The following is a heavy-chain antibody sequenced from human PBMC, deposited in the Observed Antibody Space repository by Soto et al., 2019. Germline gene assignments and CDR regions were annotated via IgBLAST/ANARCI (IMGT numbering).Heavy chain of an antibody. CDR1: GFTFSNYV. CDR2: INGSGSST. J-gene: IGHJ6*02. D-gene: IGHD6-13*01. CDR3: ARGVSNSSSWYYYYYYYGMDV. Sequence: GSLRLSCAASGFTFSNYVMSWVRQAPGKGLEWVSSINGSGSSTNYADYVKGLFTISRDNAKNTLYLQMNSLRAEDTAVYYCARGVSNSSSWYYYYYYYGMDVWGQGTTVTVSS. V-gene: IGHV3-23*01.